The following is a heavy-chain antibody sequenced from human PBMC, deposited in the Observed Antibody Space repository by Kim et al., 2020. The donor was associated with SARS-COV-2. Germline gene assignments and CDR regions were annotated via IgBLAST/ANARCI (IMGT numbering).Heavy chain of an antibody. CDR3: AKDNFGSGRDGAV. Sequence: GGSLRLSCAASGFTFDDYAMHWVRQAPGKGLEWVSGISWNSGSIGYADSVKGRFTISRDNAKNSLYLQMNSLRAEDTALYYCAKDNFGSGRDGAVWGQGTTVTVSS. J-gene: IGHJ6*02. CDR2: ISWNSGSI. V-gene: IGHV3-9*01. D-gene: IGHD6-19*01. CDR1: GFTFDDYA.